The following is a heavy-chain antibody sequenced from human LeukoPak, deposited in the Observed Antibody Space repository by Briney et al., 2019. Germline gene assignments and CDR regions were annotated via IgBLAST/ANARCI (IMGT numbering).Heavy chain of an antibody. CDR3: ARAPSEIGGYYPQYFRH. D-gene: IGHD3-22*01. CDR2: IKSDGST. J-gene: IGHJ1*01. V-gene: IGHV3-74*01. CDR1: GFTFSTYW. Sequence: PRGSLRPSCAASGFTFSTYWMHWVRQAPGKGLVWVSRIKSDGSTNYADSVKGRFTISRDNAKNTVSLQMNSLRAEDTGVYYCARAPSEIGGYYPQYFRHWGQGTLVGVSS.